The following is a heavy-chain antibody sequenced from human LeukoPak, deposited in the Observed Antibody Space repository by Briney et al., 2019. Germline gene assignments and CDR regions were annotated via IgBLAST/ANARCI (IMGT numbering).Heavy chain of an antibody. V-gene: IGHV3-30*19. CDR1: GFTFSSYG. Sequence: PGGSLRLSCAASGFTFSSYGMHWVRQAPGKGLEWVAVISYDGSNKYYADSVKGRFTISRDNSKNTLYLQMNSLRAEDTAVYYCARDPSPSYYDFWSGYFGYYGMDVWGQGTTVTVSS. J-gene: IGHJ6*02. D-gene: IGHD3-3*01. CDR3: ARDPSPSYYDFWSGYFGYYGMDV. CDR2: ISYDGSNK.